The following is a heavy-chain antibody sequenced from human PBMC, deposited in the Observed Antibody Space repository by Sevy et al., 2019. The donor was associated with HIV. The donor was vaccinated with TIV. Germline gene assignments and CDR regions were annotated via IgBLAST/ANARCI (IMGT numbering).Heavy chain of an antibody. CDR3: ASGGSSWLDYYYYGMDV. J-gene: IGHJ6*02. Sequence: SETLSLTCTVSGYSISSGYYWGWIRQPPGKGLEWIGSIYHSGSTYYNPSLKSRVTISVETSKNQFSLKLSSVTAADTAVYYCASGGSSWLDYYYYGMDVWGQGTTVTVSS. V-gene: IGHV4-38-2*02. CDR1: GYSISSGYY. CDR2: IYHSGST. D-gene: IGHD6-13*01.